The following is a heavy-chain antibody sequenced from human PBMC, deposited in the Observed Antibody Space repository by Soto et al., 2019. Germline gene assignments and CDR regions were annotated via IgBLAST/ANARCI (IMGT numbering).Heavy chain of an antibody. V-gene: IGHV3-48*01. CDR3: ARGRGGAFDI. CDR2: ISSSSSTI. CDR1: GFTFSSYS. D-gene: IGHD2-15*01. J-gene: IGHJ3*02. Sequence: EVQRVESGGGLVQPGGSLRLSCAASGFTFSSYSMNWVRQAPGKGLEWVSYISSSSSTIYYADSVKGRFTISRDNAKNSRYLQMNSLRAEDTAVYYCARGRGGAFDIWGQGTMVTVSS.